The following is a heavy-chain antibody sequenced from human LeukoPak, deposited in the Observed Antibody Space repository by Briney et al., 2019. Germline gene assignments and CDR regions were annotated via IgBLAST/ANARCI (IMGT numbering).Heavy chain of an antibody. CDR1: GFTFSSYA. D-gene: IGHD3-10*02. J-gene: IGHJ4*02. CDR2: VSGGGGST. CDR3: ATYVRGDFDY. V-gene: IGHV3-23*01. Sequence: GGSLRLSCATSGFTFSSYAMSWVRQAPGKGLEWVSTVSGGGGSTWYADSVRGRFTISRDNSKNTLYLQMNSLRAEDTAVYYCATYVRGDFDYWGQGTLVTVSS.